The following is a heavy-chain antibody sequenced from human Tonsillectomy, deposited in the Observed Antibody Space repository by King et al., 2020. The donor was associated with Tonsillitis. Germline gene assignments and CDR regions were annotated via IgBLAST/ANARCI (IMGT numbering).Heavy chain of an antibody. V-gene: IGHV1-69*01. CDR3: ARAEDTAMADYMDV. CDR1: GDTFSSYS. D-gene: IGHD5-18*01. J-gene: IGHJ6*03. Sequence: QLVQSGAEVKKPGSSVKVSCKASGDTFSSYSISWVRQAPGQGLEWMGGTIPLFGTANYAQKFQGRVTIIADESTSTAYMELSSLRPEDTAVYYCARAEDTAMADYMDVWGKGTTVTVSS. CDR2: TIPLFGTA.